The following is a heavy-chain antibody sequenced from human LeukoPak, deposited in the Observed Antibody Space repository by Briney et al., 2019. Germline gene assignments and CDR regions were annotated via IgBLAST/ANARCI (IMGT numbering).Heavy chain of an antibody. CDR2: ISGSGGRK. J-gene: IGHJ4*02. V-gene: IGHV3-23*01. CDR3: AKRGVVRRVILVGFHKEAYYFDS. Sequence: PGGSLRLSCAVSGITLSNYGMSWVRQAPGKGLEWVAGISGSGGRKNYADSVKGRFTISRDNPKNTLYLQMSSLRAEDTAVYCCAKRGVVRRVILVGFHKEAYYFDSWGQGALCSVSS. CDR1: GITLSNYG. D-gene: IGHD3-9*01.